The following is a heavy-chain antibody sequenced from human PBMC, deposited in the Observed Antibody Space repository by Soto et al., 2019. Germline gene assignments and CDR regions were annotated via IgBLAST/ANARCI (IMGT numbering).Heavy chain of an antibody. CDR1: GGSISSGGYS. CDR3: ARDYGDYQSGENWFDP. Sequence: KPSETLSLTCAVSGGSISSGGYSWSWIRQPPGKGLEWIGYIYHSGSTYYNPSLKSRVTISVDRSKNQFSLKLSSVTAADTAVYYCARDYGDYQSGENWFDPWGQGTLVTVSS. D-gene: IGHD4-17*01. CDR2: IYHSGST. J-gene: IGHJ5*02. V-gene: IGHV4-30-2*01.